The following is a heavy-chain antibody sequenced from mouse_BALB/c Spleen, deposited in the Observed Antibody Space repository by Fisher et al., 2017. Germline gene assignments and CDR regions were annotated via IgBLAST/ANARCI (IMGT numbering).Heavy chain of an antibody. CDR3: ARGPSGNYWYFDV. Sequence: RFTISRDNSQSILYLQMNTLRAEDSATYYCARGPSGNYWYFDVWGAGTTVTVSS. D-gene: IGHD3-1*01. V-gene: IGHV7-3*02. J-gene: IGHJ1*01.